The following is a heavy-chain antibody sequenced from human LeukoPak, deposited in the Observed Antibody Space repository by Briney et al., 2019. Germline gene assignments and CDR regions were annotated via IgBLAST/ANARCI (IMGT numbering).Heavy chain of an antibody. CDR2: IYYSGST. Sequence: SETLSLTCTVSGGSLSSSSYYWGWIRQPPGKGLEWIGSIYYSGSTYYNPSLKSRVTISVDTSKNQFSLKLTSVTAADTAVYYCARALGLVQYGHMDVWGKGTTVTVSS. D-gene: IGHD1-26*01. J-gene: IGHJ6*03. CDR3: ARALGLVQYGHMDV. V-gene: IGHV4-39*01. CDR1: GGSLSSSSYY.